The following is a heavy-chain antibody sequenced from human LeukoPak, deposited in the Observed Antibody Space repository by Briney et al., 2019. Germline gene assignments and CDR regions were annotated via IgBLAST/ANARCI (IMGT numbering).Heavy chain of an antibody. D-gene: IGHD4-17*01. CDR2: IYWNDDK. CDR3: AQRGYGDYPSSKWFLP. J-gene: IGHJ5*02. CDR1: GFSLSTRGVG. Sequence: SGPTLVNPTQTPTLTCTFSGFSLSTRGVGVGWIRQPPGKALQWLAVIYWNDDKRYSPSLKSRLTITKDTSKNQVVLTMTNMDPVDTATYYCAQRGYGDYPSSKWFLPWGQGTLVIVSS. V-gene: IGHV2-5*01.